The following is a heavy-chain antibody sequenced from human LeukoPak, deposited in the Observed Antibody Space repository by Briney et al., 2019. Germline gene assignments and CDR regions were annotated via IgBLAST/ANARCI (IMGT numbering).Heavy chain of an antibody. CDR2: ISAYNGNT. CDR1: GYTFTSYA. Sequence: ASVKVSCKASGYTFTSYAMNWVQQAPGQGLEWMGWISAYNGNTNYAQKLQGRVTMTTDTSTSTAYMELRSLRSDDTAVYYCARATPRGYSYGRFDYWGQGTLVTISS. CDR3: ARATPRGYSYGRFDY. D-gene: IGHD5-18*01. V-gene: IGHV1-18*01. J-gene: IGHJ4*02.